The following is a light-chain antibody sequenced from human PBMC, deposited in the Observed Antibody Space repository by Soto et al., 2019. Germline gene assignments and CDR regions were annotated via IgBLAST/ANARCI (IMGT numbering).Light chain of an antibody. V-gene: IGKV3-11*01. J-gene: IGKJ1*01. CDR2: DAS. CDR3: QQRGNWPRT. Sequence: EIVLTQSPATLSLSPGERATLSCSASQSVGSYLAWHQQKPGQAPRLLIYDASNRATGIPARFSGSGSGTDFTLTISSLEPEDFAVYYCQQRGNWPRTFGQGNKVEIK. CDR1: QSVGSY.